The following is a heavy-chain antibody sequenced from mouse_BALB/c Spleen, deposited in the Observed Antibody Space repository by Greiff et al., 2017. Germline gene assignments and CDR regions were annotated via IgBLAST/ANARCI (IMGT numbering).Heavy chain of an antibody. V-gene: IGHV5-12-1*01. CDR3: ARRDNYLDY. CDR1: GFAFSSYD. J-gene: IGHJ2*01. CDR2: ISSGGGST. Sequence: EVKLMESGGGLVKPGGSLKLSCAASGFAFSSYDMSWVRQTPEKRLEWVAYISSGGGSTYYPDTVKGRFTISRDNAKNTLYLQMSSLKSEDTAMYYCARRDNYLDYWGQGTTLTVSS.